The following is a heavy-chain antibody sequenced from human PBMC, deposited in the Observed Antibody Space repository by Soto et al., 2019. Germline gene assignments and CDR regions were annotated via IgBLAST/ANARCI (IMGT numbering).Heavy chain of an antibody. Sequence: SEILSFTCTVSGGSITTGGYYWSWIRQLPGKGLEWIGHRYYSESTYYNPSLKSRVSISLDTSKNQFSLKLSFVTAADTAMYYCARTKCSGGSCYSWSLGYWGQGTPVTVSS. CDR3: ARTKCSGGSCYSWSLGY. CDR2: RYYSEST. V-gene: IGHV4-31*03. CDR1: GGSITTGGYY. D-gene: IGHD2-15*01. J-gene: IGHJ4*02.